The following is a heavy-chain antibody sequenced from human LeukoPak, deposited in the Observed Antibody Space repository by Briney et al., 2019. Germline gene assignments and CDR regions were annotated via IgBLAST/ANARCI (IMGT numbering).Heavy chain of an antibody. J-gene: IGHJ5*02. V-gene: IGHV1-69*13. CDR3: ARVAAAAGTVWFDP. CDR1: GGTFSSYA. Sequence: GASVKVPCKASGGTFSSYAISWVRQAPGQGLEWMGGIIPIFGTANYAQKFQGRVTITADESTSTAYMELSSLRSEDTAVYYCARVAAAAGTVWFDPWGQGTLVTVSS. CDR2: IIPIFGTA. D-gene: IGHD6-13*01.